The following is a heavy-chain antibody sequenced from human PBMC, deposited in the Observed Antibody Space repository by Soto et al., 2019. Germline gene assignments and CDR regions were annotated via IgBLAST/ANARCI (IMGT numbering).Heavy chain of an antibody. CDR2: INPSGGST. D-gene: IGHD4-17*01. V-gene: IGHV1-46*01. J-gene: IGHJ4*02. Sequence: QVQLVQSGAEVKKPGASVKVSCKASGYTFTSYYMHWVRQAPGQGLEWMGIINPSGGSTSYAQKFQGRVTMTGDTSTSTVYMELSSLRSEDTAVYYCARDHGDYDSPDYWGQGTLVTVSS. CDR3: ARDHGDYDSPDY. CDR1: GYTFTSYY.